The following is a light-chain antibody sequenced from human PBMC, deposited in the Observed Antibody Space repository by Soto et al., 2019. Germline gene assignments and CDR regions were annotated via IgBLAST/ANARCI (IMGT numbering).Light chain of an antibody. V-gene: IGKV3-20*01. CDR1: QSISRY. J-gene: IGKJ1*01. CDR2: GAS. Sequence: IVLTQSPGTLSLSPGERTTLSCRASQSISRYLAWYQQKPGQGPRLLIYGASSRATGTPDRFSGSGSGTDFTLTINRLEPEDFAVYYCHQYGSSQTFGQGTKVDIK. CDR3: HQYGSSQT.